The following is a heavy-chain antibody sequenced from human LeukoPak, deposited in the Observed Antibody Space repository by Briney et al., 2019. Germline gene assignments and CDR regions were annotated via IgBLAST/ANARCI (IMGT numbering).Heavy chain of an antibody. J-gene: IGHJ6*02. CDR1: GFTFSSYS. CDR3: ARSPNWDYYGMDV. Sequence: GGSLRLSCAASGFTFSSYSMNWVRQAPGKGLEWVSSISSSSYIYYADSVKGRFTISRDNAKNSLYLQMNSLRAEDTAVYYCARSPNWDYYGMDVWGQGTTVTVSS. D-gene: IGHD1-1*01. V-gene: IGHV3-21*01. CDR2: ISSSSYI.